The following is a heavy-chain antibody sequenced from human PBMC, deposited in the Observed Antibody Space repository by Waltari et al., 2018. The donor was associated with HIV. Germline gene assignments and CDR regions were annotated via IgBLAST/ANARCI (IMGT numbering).Heavy chain of an antibody. D-gene: IGHD6-19*01. CDR2: ILYDVSNK. Sequence: QVQLVESGGGVVQPGGYRRLSCAASGFTISRYGMHWVRQAPGKGLELVASILYDVSNKYYADSVKGRFTISRDNSKNTLYLQMNSLRAEDTAVYYCAKAGYSSGCFDYWGQGTLVTVSS. J-gene: IGHJ4*02. CDR3: AKAGYSSGCFDY. V-gene: IGHV3-30*02. CDR1: GFTISRYG.